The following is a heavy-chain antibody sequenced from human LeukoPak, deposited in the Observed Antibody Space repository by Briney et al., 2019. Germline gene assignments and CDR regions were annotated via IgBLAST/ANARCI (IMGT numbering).Heavy chain of an antibody. CDR1: GFIFTDYW. Sequence: GGSLRLSCAASGFIFTDYWMNWVRQAPGKGLEWVSVIYSGGSTHYADSVKGRFTISRDNSKNTLYLQMNSLRAEDTAMYYCARVGKPGFDWLLPRYFDYWGQGTLVTVSS. CDR2: IYSGGST. CDR3: ARVGKPGFDWLLPRYFDY. J-gene: IGHJ4*02. V-gene: IGHV3-66*01. D-gene: IGHD3-9*01.